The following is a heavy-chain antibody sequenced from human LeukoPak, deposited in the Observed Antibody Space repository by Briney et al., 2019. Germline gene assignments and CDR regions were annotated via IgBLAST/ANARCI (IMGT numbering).Heavy chain of an antibody. Sequence: GRSLRLSCAASGFTFSSYGMHWVRQAPGKGLEWVAVISYDGSNKYYADSVKGRFTISRDSSKNTLYLQMNSLRAEDTAVYYCARGGMLRFLEWLEWAMGDIYYFDYWGQGTLVTVSS. CDR1: GFTFSSYG. D-gene: IGHD3-3*01. CDR3: ARGGMLRFLEWLEWAMGDIYYFDY. J-gene: IGHJ4*02. V-gene: IGHV3-30*03. CDR2: ISYDGSNK.